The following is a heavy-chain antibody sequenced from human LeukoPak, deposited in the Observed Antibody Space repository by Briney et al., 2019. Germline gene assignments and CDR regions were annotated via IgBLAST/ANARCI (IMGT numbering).Heavy chain of an antibody. D-gene: IGHD6-19*01. Sequence: PSETLSLTCTVSGGSISSSSYYWGWIRQPPGKGLEWIGSIYYSGSTYYNPSLKSRVTISVDTSKNQFSLKLSSVTAADTAVYYCAVPWDIAVAGTRDDYWGQGTLVTVSS. V-gene: IGHV4-39*01. J-gene: IGHJ4*02. CDR2: IYYSGST. CDR3: AVPWDIAVAGTRDDY. CDR1: GGSISSSSYY.